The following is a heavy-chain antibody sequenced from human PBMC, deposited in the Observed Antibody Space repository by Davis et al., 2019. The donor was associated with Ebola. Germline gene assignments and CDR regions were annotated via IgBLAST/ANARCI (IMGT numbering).Heavy chain of an antibody. J-gene: IGHJ4*02. CDR1: GFTFSSYA. CDR2: ISGSGGST. CDR3: AKDRDGWFGELYSFDY. D-gene: IGHD3-10*01. V-gene: IGHV3-23*01. Sequence: GGSLRLSCAASGFTFSSYAMSWVRQAPGKGLEWVSAISGSGGSTYYADSVKGRFTISRDNSKNTLYLQMNSLRAEDTAVYYCAKDRDGWFGELYSFDYWGQGTLVTVSS.